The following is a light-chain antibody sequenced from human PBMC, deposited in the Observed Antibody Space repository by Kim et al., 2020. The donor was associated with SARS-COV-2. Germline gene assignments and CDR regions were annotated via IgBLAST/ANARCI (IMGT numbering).Light chain of an antibody. CDR1: QSVSDY. Sequence: SPGERATRSCRASQSVSDYLAWYQQNPGQAPRHLIYDASHRATGIPARFSGIGSGTDFTLTVSSLEPEDFAVYYCHQRANWPWTFGHGTKVDIK. V-gene: IGKV3-11*01. CDR2: DAS. CDR3: HQRANWPWT. J-gene: IGKJ1*01.